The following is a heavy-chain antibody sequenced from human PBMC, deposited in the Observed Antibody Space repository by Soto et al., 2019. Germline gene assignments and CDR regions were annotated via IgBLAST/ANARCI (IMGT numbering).Heavy chain of an antibody. CDR1: GYTFTGYY. V-gene: IGHV1-2*02. D-gene: IGHD6-6*01. CDR3: VRAPNPYSSSSGWFDP. CDR2: INPNSGGT. Sequence: ASVKVSCKASGYTFTGYYMHWVRQAPGQGLEWMGWINPNSGGTNYAQKFQGRVTMTRDTSISTAYMELSRLRSDDTAVYYCVRAPNPYSSSSGWFDPWGQGTLVTVSS. J-gene: IGHJ5*02.